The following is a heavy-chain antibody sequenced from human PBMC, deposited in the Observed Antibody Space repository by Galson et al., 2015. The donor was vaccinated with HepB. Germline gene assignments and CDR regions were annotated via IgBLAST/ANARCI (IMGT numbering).Heavy chain of an antibody. J-gene: IGHJ6*02. CDR1: GFSFGSHA. Sequence: SLRLSCAGSGFSFGSHAMSWVRQAPGKGLEWVSAISGSGGVTYYADSVKGRLSISRDNSKNTLYVQMNGLRAEDTGVYYCAKNSSDYFAMDVWGQGTTVTVSS. D-gene: IGHD3-22*01. CDR3: AKNSSDYFAMDV. V-gene: IGHV3-23*01. CDR2: ISGSGGVT.